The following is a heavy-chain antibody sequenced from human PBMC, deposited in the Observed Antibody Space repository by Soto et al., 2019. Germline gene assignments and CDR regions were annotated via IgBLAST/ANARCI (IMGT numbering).Heavy chain of an antibody. V-gene: IGHV3-23*01. D-gene: IGHD6-19*01. CDR1: GFTFSSCA. CDR2: ISASGGGT. CDR3: AKERISVAGPDAFDI. J-gene: IGHJ3*02. Sequence: GGSLRLSCAVSGFTFSSCAMNWVRQAPGKGLEWVSAISASGGGTYYADSVKGRFTVSRDNSKNTLYLQMNSLRAEDTAVYYCAKERISVAGPDAFDIWRQGTMVTVSS.